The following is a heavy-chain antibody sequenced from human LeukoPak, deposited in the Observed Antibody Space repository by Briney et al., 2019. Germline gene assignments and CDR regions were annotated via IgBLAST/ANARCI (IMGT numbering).Heavy chain of an antibody. CDR2: IGSDNKP. V-gene: IGHV3-23*05. J-gene: IGHJ5*02. CDR3: ARGLGWFDP. Sequence: GGSLRLSCEASGFTFSAYAMTWVRQAPGKGLEWVSSIGSDNKPHYSESVKGRFAISRDNSKNTLFLQLHNLRVEDTALYYCARGLGWFDPWGRGTLVIVSS. CDR1: GFTFSAYA. D-gene: IGHD7-27*01.